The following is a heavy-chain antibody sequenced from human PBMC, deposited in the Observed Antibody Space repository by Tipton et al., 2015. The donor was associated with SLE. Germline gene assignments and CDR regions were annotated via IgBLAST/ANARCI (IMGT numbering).Heavy chain of an antibody. CDR3: ARIIGRYYLGGFRFDY. V-gene: IGHV4-59*01. D-gene: IGHD1-26*01. CDR1: GFTFSDYY. J-gene: IGHJ4*02. Sequence: LRLSCAASGFTFSDYYMSWIRQAPGKGLEWVGYIYYSGTTSYSPSLKSRVTISVDTSKNQFSLNLRSVTAADTAVYYCARIIGRYYLGGFRFDYWGQGALVTVSS. CDR2: IYYSGTT.